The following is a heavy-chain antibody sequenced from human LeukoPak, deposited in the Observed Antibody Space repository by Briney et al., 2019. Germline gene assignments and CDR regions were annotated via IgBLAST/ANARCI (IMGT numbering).Heavy chain of an antibody. Sequence: SETLSLTCTVSDGSINNRDYYWGWIRQPPGKGLEWIGYIYYSGSTNYNPSLKSRVTISVDTSKNQFSLKLSSVTAADTAVYYCARFRGDSALVGNYWGQGTLVTVSS. V-gene: IGHV4-61*05. CDR1: DGSINNRDYY. J-gene: IGHJ4*02. D-gene: IGHD5-18*01. CDR2: IYYSGST. CDR3: ARFRGDSALVGNY.